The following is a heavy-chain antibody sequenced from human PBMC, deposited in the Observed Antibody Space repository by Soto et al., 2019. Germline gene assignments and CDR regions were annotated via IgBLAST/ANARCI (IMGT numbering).Heavy chain of an antibody. CDR1: GGSFSGYY. D-gene: IGHD2-15*01. CDR3: AGGGRCSGGSCSRYYYYGMDV. CDR2: INHSGST. V-gene: IGHV4-34*01. J-gene: IGHJ6*02. Sequence: SETLSLTCAVYGGSFSGYYWSWIRQPPGKGLEWIGEINHSGSTNYNPSLKSRVTISVDTSKNQFSLKLSSVTAADTAVYYCAGGGRCSGGSCSRYYYYGMDVWGQGTRSPSP.